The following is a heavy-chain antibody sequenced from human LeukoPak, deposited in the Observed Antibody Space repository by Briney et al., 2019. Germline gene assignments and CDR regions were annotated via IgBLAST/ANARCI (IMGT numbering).Heavy chain of an antibody. CDR1: GGSISSGDYY. V-gene: IGHV4-30-4*02. CDR2: MYYSGST. CDR3: AREGITMVRGVIVQDAFDI. J-gene: IGHJ3*02. Sequence: PSETLSLTCTVSGGSISSGDYYWSWIHQPPGKGLEWIAYMYYSGSTYYNPSLKSRVTISVGTSKNQFSLKLSSVTAADTAVYYCAREGITMVRGVIVQDAFDIWGQGTMVTVSS. D-gene: IGHD3-10*01.